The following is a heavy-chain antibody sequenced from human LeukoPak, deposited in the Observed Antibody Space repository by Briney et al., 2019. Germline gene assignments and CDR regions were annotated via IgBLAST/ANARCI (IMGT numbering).Heavy chain of an antibody. CDR1: GFTFSHFG. CDR3: AKDAQRGFDFSNSLES. J-gene: IGHJ4*02. D-gene: IGHD4-11*01. V-gene: IGHV3-33*06. CDR2: IWSDGTDK. Sequence: GGSLRLSCTTSGFTFSHFGMHWVRQAPGKGLEWVAAIWSDGTDKYYGDSVKGRFTISRDNSENTVYLQMNSLRVEDTAVYYCAKDAQRGFDFSNSLESWGQGTLVTVSS.